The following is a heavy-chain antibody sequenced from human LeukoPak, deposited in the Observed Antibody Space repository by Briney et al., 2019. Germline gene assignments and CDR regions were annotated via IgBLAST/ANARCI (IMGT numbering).Heavy chain of an antibody. J-gene: IGHJ3*02. CDR1: GGTFSSYA. V-gene: IGHV1-69*06. D-gene: IGHD5-18*01. CDR2: IIPIFGTA. CDR3: AKPLSGYSYGYKGGAFDI. Sequence: SVKVSCKASGGTFSSYAISRVRQAPGQGLEWMGGIIPIFGTANYAQKFQGRVTITADKSTSTAYMELSSLRSEDTAVYYCAKPLSGYSYGYKGGAFDIWGQGTMVTVSS.